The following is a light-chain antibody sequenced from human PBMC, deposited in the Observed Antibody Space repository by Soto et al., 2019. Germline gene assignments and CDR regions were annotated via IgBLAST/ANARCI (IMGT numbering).Light chain of an antibody. CDR3: QQYNTCPLN. CDR2: GAS. V-gene: IGKV3-15*01. CDR1: QGVTTN. J-gene: IGKJ4*01. Sequence: EIEMTQSPATLSVTPGERATLSCRASQGVTTNLAWYQQKPGQAPRLLIYGASTRATGIPARFSGSGSGTEFTLTISSLQSEDFAVYYCQQYNTCPLNFGGGTKVEIK.